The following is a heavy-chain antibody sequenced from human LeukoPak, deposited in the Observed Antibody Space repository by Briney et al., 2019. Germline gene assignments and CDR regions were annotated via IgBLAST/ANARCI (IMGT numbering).Heavy chain of an antibody. Sequence: PSETLSLTCTVSGGSISSYYWSWIRQPPGKGLEWIGYIYYSGSTNYNPSLKSRVTISVDTSKNQFSLKLSSVTAADTAVYYCARGITTVAFYFDYWGQGTLVTVSS. J-gene: IGHJ4*02. CDR1: GGSISSYY. V-gene: IGHV4-59*01. D-gene: IGHD3-16*01. CDR3: ARGITTVAFYFDY. CDR2: IYYSGST.